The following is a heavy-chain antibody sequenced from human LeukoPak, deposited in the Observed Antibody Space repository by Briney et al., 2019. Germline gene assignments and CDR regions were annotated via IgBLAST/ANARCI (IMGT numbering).Heavy chain of an antibody. CDR2: ILGSGGSS. V-gene: IGHV3-23*01. CDR3: AKWGDYDVLTGYYVPDY. CDR1: GFTFSNYA. D-gene: IGHD3-9*01. Sequence: GGSLRLSCAASGFTFSNYAMSWVRQAPGKGLEWVSAILGSGGSSYYADSVKGRFTVSRDNSKSTLYLQMNSLRAEDTALYYCAKWGDYDVLTGYYVPDYWGQGTLVTVSS. J-gene: IGHJ4*02.